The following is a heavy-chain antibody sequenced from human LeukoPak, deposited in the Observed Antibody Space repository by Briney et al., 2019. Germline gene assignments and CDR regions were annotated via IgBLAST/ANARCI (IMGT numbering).Heavy chain of an antibody. Sequence: PSETLSLTCTVSGGSLSSHYWGWLRHSAVEGLEWIGRIYNTGSTNYNPSLKRRVTMSIATSKNQFSLKVSPVTAADTAVYYCASHGGVYEYLGHWGQGTLVTVSS. CDR2: IYNTGST. V-gene: IGHV4-4*07. CDR3: ASHGGVYEYLGH. J-gene: IGHJ4*02. D-gene: IGHD2/OR15-2a*01. CDR1: GGSLSSHY.